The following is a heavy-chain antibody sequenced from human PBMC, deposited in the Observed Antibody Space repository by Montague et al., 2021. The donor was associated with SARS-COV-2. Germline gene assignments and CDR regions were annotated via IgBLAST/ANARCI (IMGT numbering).Heavy chain of an antibody. CDR2: VYESGRT. Sequence: SETRSLTCTVSGGSISSSIDYWGWIRQPPGKGLEWIGGVYESGRTYYNPSLKSRVTISVDTSKNQFSLKLSSVTAADTAVYYCARSKPVSSFYYYYGMDVWGQGTTVTVSS. CDR1: GGSISSSIDY. D-gene: IGHD1-14*01. V-gene: IGHV4-39*07. CDR3: ARSKPVSSFYYYYGMDV. J-gene: IGHJ6*02.